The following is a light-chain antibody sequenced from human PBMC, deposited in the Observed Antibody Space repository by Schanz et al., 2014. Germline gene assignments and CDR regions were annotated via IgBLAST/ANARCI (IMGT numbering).Light chain of an antibody. CDR2: FSS. J-gene: IGKJ2*01. CDR3: QQSYVTPYT. V-gene: IGKV1-39*01. CDR1: QTISTN. Sequence: DIEMTQSPSSLSASVGDRVTITCRARQTISTNLNWYQQKPGRAPQLLIYFSSNLQSGVPSRFSGGGSGTHFTLTISSLQPEDFATYYCQQSYVTPYTFGQGTKLEI.